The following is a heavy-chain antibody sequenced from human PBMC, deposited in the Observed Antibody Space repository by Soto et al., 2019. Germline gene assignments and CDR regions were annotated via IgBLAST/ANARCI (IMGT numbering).Heavy chain of an antibody. D-gene: IGHD1-26*01. V-gene: IGHV1-18*04. Sequence: QVQLVQSGAEVKKPGASVKVSCKASGYIFTRYGVTWVRQAPGQGLEWMGWISAHNGKTNYAQKLQGRVTMTTDTSTLTGYMELGSLRSDDTAVYYWARWMSGTYSDWFDPWGQGTLVTVSS. CDR3: ARWMSGTYSDWFDP. CDR2: ISAHNGKT. J-gene: IGHJ5*02. CDR1: GYIFTRYG.